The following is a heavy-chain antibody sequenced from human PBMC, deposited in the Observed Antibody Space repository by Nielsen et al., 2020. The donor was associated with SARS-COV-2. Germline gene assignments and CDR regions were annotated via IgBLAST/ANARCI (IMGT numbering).Heavy chain of an antibody. Sequence: WVRQAPGQGLEWMGGIIPIFGTANYAQKFQGRVTITADESTSTAYMELSSLRSEDTAVYYCASRYGCSSTSCYGGYYYYGMDVWGQGTTVRLL. CDR2: IIPIFGTA. V-gene: IGHV1-69*01. D-gene: IGHD2-2*01. J-gene: IGHJ6*02. CDR3: ASRYGCSSTSCYGGYYYYGMDV.